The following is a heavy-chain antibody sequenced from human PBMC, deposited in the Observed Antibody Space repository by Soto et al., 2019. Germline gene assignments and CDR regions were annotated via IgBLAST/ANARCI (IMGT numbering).Heavy chain of an antibody. V-gene: IGHV1-69*12. CDR3: ARDRGYYDYVWGSYRYRFFDY. CDR2: IIPIFGTA. Sequence: QVQLVQSGAEVKKPGSSVKVSCKASGGTFSSYAISWVRQAPGQGLEWMGGIIPIFGTANYAQKFQGRVTITADESTSKAYMELSSLRSEDTAVYYCARDRGYYDYVWGSYRYRFFDYWGQGTLVTVSS. CDR1: GGTFSSYA. J-gene: IGHJ4*02. D-gene: IGHD3-16*02.